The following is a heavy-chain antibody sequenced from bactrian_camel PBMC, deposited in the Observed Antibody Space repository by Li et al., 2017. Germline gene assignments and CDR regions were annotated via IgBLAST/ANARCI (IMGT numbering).Heavy chain of an antibody. CDR2: IYTGRGYT. J-gene: IGHJ4*01. CDR1: GYTHTNRC. Sequence: HVQLVESGGGSVQAGGALKLSCSASGYTHTNRCMGWFRQAPGKEREQVAAIYTGRGYTYYDDSVRDRFTISKDNAKNTLYLQMNSLKPEDTAMYYCAADAGPCLGRRTWTSAYRYDYWGQGTQVTVS. D-gene: IGHD1*01. V-gene: IGHV3S54*01. CDR3: AADAGPCLGRRTWTSAYRYDY.